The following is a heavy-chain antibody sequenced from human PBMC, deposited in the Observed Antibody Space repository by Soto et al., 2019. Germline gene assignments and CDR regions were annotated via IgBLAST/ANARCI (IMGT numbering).Heavy chain of an antibody. CDR2: ISSSSSYI. Sequence: GGSLRLSCAASGFTFSSYSMNWVRQAPGKGLEWVSSISSSSSYIYYEDSVKGRFTISRDNAKNSLYLQMNSLRAEDTAVYYCARRGAITSRPNWFDPWGQGTLVTVSS. J-gene: IGHJ5*02. V-gene: IGHV3-21*01. D-gene: IGHD1-20*01. CDR3: ARRGAITSRPNWFDP. CDR1: GFTFSSYS.